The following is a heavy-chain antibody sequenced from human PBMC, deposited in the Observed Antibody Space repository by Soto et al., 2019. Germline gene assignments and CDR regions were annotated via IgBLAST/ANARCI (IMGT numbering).Heavy chain of an antibody. CDR3: ASQLESTTYFDY. CDR1: GCSISNSDYF. D-gene: IGHD1-1*01. V-gene: IGHV4-39*01. J-gene: IGHJ4*02. Sequence: SETLSLTCTVSGCSISNSDYFWAWMRQPPGKGLEWVGTISHTGSPRYNPSLKSRVTISVDTSKNQFSLRLPSVTAADTAVFYCASQLESTTYFDYWGRGTLVTVSS. CDR2: ISHTGSP.